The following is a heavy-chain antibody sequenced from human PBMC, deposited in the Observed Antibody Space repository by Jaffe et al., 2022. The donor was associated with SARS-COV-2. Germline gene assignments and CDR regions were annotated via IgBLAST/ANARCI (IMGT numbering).Heavy chain of an antibody. CDR3: AHVTGWLPDVWFGEPLGAFDI. J-gene: IGHJ3*02. V-gene: IGHV2-5*02. D-gene: IGHD3-10*01. CDR1: GFSFSTSGVA. CDR2: IFWDDDT. Sequence: QITLKESGPTLVKPTQTLTLTCTFSGFSFSTSGVAVGWIRQPPGKALEWLALIFWDDDTRYSPSLKNRLTITKDTSKNHVVLTMTNMDPVDTATYYCAHVTGWLPDVWFGEPLGAFDIWGQGTMVTVSS.